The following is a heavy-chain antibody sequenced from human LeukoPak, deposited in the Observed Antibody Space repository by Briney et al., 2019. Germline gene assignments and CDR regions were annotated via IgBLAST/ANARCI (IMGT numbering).Heavy chain of an antibody. Sequence: GGSLRLSCAASGFTVSSNYMSWVRQAPGKGLEWVSVIYSGGSTYYADSVKGRFTISRDNSKNTLYLQMNSLRSDDTAVYYCARDLEYCSSTSCYLNDAFDIWGQGTMVTVSS. J-gene: IGHJ3*02. CDR2: IYSGGST. CDR3: ARDLEYCSSTSCYLNDAFDI. D-gene: IGHD2-2*01. V-gene: IGHV3-53*05. CDR1: GFTVSSNY.